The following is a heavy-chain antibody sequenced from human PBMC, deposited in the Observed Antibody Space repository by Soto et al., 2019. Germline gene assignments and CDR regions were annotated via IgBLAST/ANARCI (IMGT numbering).Heavy chain of an antibody. D-gene: IGHD2-8*01. Sequence: VASVKVSCKASGFTFTSPAFQWVRQARGQRLEWIGWIAVGSGYTNYAQRFQDRVTLTRDMSTATTYMELSRLTSEDTAIYYCEADAKAWQQMVPSDYWGQGTLVTVYS. CDR1: GFTFTSPA. CDR2: IAVGSGYT. J-gene: IGHJ4*02. CDR3: EADAKAWQQMVPSDY. V-gene: IGHV1-58*01.